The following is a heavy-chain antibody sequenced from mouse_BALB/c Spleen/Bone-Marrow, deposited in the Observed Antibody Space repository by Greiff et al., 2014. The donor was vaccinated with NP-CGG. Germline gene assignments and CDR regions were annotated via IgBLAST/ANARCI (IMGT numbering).Heavy chain of an antibody. CDR3: ARSQGNYFDY. J-gene: IGHJ2*01. V-gene: IGHV1S56*01. Sequence: VKLMESGPELVKPGASVKMSCKASGYTFTSYYIHWVKQRPGQGLEWIGWIYPGDGSTKNNEKFKGKTTLTADKSSSTAYMLLSSLTSEDSAIYFCARSQGNYFDYWGQGTTLTVSS. CDR1: GYTFTSYY. CDR2: IYPGDGST.